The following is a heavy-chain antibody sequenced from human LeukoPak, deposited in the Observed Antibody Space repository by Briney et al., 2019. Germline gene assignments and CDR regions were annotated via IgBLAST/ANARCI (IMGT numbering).Heavy chain of an antibody. CDR2: IYYSGST. D-gene: IGHD3-22*01. CDR1: GGSISSSSYY. V-gene: IGHV4-39*07. J-gene: IGHJ4*02. CDR3: ARCGWRVYYYDSSGYFDY. Sequence: SETLSLTCTVSGGSISSSSYYWGWIRQPPGKGLEWIGSIYYSGSTYYNPSLKSRVSLSVDTSKNQFSLKLSSVTAADTAVYYCARCGWRVYYYDSSGYFDYWGQGTLVTVSS.